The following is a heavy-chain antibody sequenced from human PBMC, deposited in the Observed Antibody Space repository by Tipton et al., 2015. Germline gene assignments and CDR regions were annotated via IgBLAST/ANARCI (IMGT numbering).Heavy chain of an antibody. V-gene: IGHV3-23*01. CDR2: ISGSGFST. D-gene: IGHD3-10*01. CDR1: GFTLRSFA. CDR3: AKDLGPSVHYTGSGRMDY. J-gene: IGHJ4*02. Sequence: GSLRLSCEASGFTLRSFAMTWVRQAPGKRLEWVSAISGSGFSTYYADSVNGRFDISRDESKNTVYLQMNSLRVEDTAVYYCAKDLGPSVHYTGSGRMDYWGQGTLVTVSS.